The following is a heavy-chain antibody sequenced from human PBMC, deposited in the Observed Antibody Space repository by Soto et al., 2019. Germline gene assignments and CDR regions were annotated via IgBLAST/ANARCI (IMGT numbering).Heavy chain of an antibody. CDR3: ASSPAFSSSWYGIPPDPSHGMDV. Sequence: QVQLVQSGAEVKKPGASVKVSCKTSGFTFRNFGFAWVRQAPGQGLECVGWISGYNGDTNFEQKFRGRVTMTIDTSTSTAYMELRSLKSDDTAVYYCASSPAFSSSWYGIPPDPSHGMDVWGQGTTVTVS. CDR1: GFTFRNFG. V-gene: IGHV1-18*04. D-gene: IGHD6-13*01. J-gene: IGHJ6*02. CDR2: ISGYNGDT.